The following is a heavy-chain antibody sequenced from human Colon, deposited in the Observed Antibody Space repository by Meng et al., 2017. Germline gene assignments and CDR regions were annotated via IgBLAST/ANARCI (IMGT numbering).Heavy chain of an antibody. CDR1: GYKFTAYY. D-gene: IGHD3-22*01. CDR2: INPNAGGT. Sequence: QGQRVQAGAEVKDPGGSVKVSCKTSGYKFTAYYVHWVRQAPGQGFEWMGRINPNAGGTKYAKKFQGRVTMTRDTSISTAYMELSRLRSDDTAVYYCARLKVVVITGDSDVDYWGQGTLVTVSS. V-gene: IGHV1-2*06. CDR3: ARLKVVVITGDSDVDY. J-gene: IGHJ4*02.